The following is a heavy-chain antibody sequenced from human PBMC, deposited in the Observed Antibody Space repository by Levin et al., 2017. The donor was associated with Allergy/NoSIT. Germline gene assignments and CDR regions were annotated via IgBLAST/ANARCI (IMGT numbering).Heavy chain of an antibody. CDR1: GYSFTSYW. J-gene: IGHJ4*02. CDR2: IYPGDSDT. D-gene: IGHD3-10*01. Sequence: GGSLRLSCKGSGYSFTSYWIGWVRQMPGKGLEWMGIIYPGDSDTRYSPSFQGQVTISADKSISTAYLQWSSLKASDTAMYYCARWRLDGSGSYALDYWGQGTLVTVSS. CDR3: ARWRLDGSGSYALDY. V-gene: IGHV5-51*01.